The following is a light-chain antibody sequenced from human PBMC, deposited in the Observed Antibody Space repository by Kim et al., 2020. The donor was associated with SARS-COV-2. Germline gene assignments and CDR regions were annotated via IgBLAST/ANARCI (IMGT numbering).Light chain of an antibody. CDR3: LQHNTYPIT. CDR1: QDIRND. CDR2: GAS. Sequence: ASVEDRVTSTWPASQDIRNDLGWYQQNPGRAPKRLIYGASSLQSGVPSRFSGSGSETEFTLTISSLQPEDFATYFCLQHNTYPITFGQGTRLEIK. J-gene: IGKJ5*01. V-gene: IGKV1-17*01.